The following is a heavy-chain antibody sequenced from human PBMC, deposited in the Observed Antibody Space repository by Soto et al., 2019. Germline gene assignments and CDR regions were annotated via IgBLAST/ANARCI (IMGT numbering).Heavy chain of an antibody. J-gene: IGHJ5*02. V-gene: IGHV1-8*01. CDR2: MNPNSGNT. D-gene: IGHD2-2*01. Sequence: QVQLVQSGAEVKKPGASVKVSCKASGYTFTSYDINWVRQATGQGLEWMGWMNPNSGNTGYAQKFQGRVTMTRNTSISXXYXEXISLRSEDTAVYYCARAGGWGYCISTSCYFLTGFDPWGQGTLVTVSS. CDR3: ARAGGWGYCISTSCYFLTGFDP. CDR1: GYTFTSYD.